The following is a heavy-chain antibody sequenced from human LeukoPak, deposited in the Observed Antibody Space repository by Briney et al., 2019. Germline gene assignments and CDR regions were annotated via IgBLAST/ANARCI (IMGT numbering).Heavy chain of an antibody. D-gene: IGHD5-18*01. CDR3: AKDRWNTAMAHFDY. V-gene: IGHV3-23*01. J-gene: IGHJ4*02. Sequence: GGSLRLSCAASGFAFSNYAMSWVRQAPGKGLEWVSGIIGSGGRTHYVDSVKGRFTISRDNSKNTLYLQMNSLRAGDTAVYYCAKDRWNTAMAHFDYWGQGTLVTVSS. CDR1: GFAFSNYA. CDR2: IIGSGGRT.